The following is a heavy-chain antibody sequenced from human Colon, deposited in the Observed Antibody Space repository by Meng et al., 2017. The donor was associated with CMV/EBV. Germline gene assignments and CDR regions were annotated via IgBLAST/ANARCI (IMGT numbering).Heavy chain of an antibody. CDR1: GYTVNGYF. V-gene: IGHV1-2*02. Sequence: QGQLVQHGVEVKETGASVKVSCKTSGYTVNGYFLHWVRQAPGQGLEWMGWINPVTGDTSYAQKFQVRVTMTRDTSISTAYMELSSLRSDDTAGYYCATFGGDFDYWGQGTLVTVSS. J-gene: IGHJ4*02. CDR2: INPVTGDT. D-gene: IGHD3-3*01. CDR3: ATFGGDFDY.